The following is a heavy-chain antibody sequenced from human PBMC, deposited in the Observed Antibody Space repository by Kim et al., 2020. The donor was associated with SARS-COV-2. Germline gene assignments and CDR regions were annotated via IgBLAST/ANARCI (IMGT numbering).Heavy chain of an antibody. CDR3: ARQGYSSGWYGGGYYYYGMDV. D-gene: IGHD6-19*01. V-gene: IGHV4-39*01. CDR2: IYYSGST. Sequence: SETLSLTCTVSGGSISSSSYYWGWIRQPPGKGLEWIGSIYYSGSTYYNPSLKSRVTISVDTSKNQFSLKLSSVTAADTAVYYCARQGYSSGWYGGGYYYYGMDVWGQGTTVTVSS. CDR1: GGSISSSSYY. J-gene: IGHJ6*02.